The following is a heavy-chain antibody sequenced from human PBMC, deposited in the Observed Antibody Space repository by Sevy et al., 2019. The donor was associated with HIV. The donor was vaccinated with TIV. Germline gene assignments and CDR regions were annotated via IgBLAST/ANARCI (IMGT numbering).Heavy chain of an antibody. V-gene: IGHV3-23*01. Sequence: GGSLRLSCLASGFNFNIYSMSWVRQAPGKRLEWVSTLSFGCGRINHADSVQGRFTMSRDDSKKTVYLEMNSLRPEDTAVYYCAREGCTKPHDYWGQGTLVTVSS. CDR3: AREGCTKPHDY. J-gene: IGHJ4*02. CDR1: GFNFNIYS. D-gene: IGHD2-8*01. CDR2: LSFGCGRI.